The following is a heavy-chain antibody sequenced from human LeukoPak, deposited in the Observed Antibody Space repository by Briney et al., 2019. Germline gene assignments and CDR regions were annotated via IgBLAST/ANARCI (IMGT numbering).Heavy chain of an antibody. CDR1: GFTFSNYG. V-gene: IGHV3-30*02. CDR3: ARASDYGDYSRGDFDY. Sequence: GGSLRLSCAVSGFTFSNYGMHWVRQAPGKGLEWVAFIRYDGSNEYYADSVKGRFTISRDNSKNTLYLQMNSLRAEDTAVYYCARASDYGDYSRGDFDYWGQGTLVTVSS. D-gene: IGHD4-17*01. J-gene: IGHJ4*02. CDR2: IRYDGSNE.